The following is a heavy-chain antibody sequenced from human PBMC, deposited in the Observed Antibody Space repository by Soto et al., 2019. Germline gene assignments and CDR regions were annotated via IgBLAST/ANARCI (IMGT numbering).Heavy chain of an antibody. CDR1: GFTFSSYE. Sequence: GSLRLSCAASGFTFSSYEMNWVRQAPGKGLEWVSYISSSGSTIYYADSVKGRFTISGDNAKNSLYLQMNSLRAEDTAVYYCARVKSSAVLYYYYGMDVWGQGTTVTVSS. V-gene: IGHV3-48*03. CDR3: ARVKSSAVLYYYYGMDV. J-gene: IGHJ6*02. D-gene: IGHD6-25*01. CDR2: ISSSGSTI.